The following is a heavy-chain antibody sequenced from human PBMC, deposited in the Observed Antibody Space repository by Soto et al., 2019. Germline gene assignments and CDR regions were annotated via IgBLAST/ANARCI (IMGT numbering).Heavy chain of an antibody. Sequence: SETLSLTCTVSGGTISSGDYYWSWIRQPPGKGLEWIGYIYYSGSTYYNPSLKSRVTISVDTSKNQFSLKLSSVTAADTAVYYCARERPDGARLDPWGQGTLVTVSS. CDR1: GGTISSGDYY. V-gene: IGHV4-30-4*01. D-gene: IGHD6-6*01. CDR2: IYYSGST. CDR3: ARERPDGARLDP. J-gene: IGHJ5*02.